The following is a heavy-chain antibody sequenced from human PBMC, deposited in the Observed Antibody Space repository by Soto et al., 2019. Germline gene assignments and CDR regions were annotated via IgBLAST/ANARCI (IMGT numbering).Heavy chain of an antibody. CDR3: ARGASDFWGAYPEIHFFDY. J-gene: IGHJ4*01. CDR1: EFTFSTYP. D-gene: IGHD3-3*01. Sequence: GGSLRLSCAASEFTFSTYPMHWVRQAPGKGLEWVAVISYDETNKYYADSVKGRFTISRDNSKNTLYLQMNNLRADDTAVYYCARGASDFWGAYPEIHFFDYWGHGTLVTVS. CDR2: ISYDETNK. V-gene: IGHV3-30-3*01.